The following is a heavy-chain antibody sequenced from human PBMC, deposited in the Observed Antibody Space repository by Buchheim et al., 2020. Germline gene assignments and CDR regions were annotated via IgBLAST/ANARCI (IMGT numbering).Heavy chain of an antibody. Sequence: EVQLVESGGGLVKPGGSLRLSCAASGFTFSAYTINWVRQAPGRGLEWVSAIGTSSSYIYYTDSVKGRFTISRDNAKNSLSLQMNSLRAEDTAVYYCARDGGYWSGTNYYSVGFFQHWGQGTL. CDR2: IGTSSSYI. CDR1: GFTFSAYT. J-gene: IGHJ1*01. CDR3: ARDGGYWSGTNYYSVGFFQH. D-gene: IGHD2-2*02. V-gene: IGHV3-21*01.